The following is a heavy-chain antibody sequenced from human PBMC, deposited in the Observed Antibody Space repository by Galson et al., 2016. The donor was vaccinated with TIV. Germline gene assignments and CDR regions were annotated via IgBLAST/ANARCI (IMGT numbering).Heavy chain of an antibody. V-gene: IGHV3-30*04. Sequence: SLRLSCAASGFTFSSYALHWVRQAPGKALEWVGGISSDGSDRYYADSVKGRLTISRDKSKSTLSLQMASLRTEDTAVYYCARGPRGGSYHFDYWGQGALVIVS. CDR3: ARGPRGGSYHFDY. CDR1: GFTFSSYA. J-gene: IGHJ4*02. D-gene: IGHD3-16*01. CDR2: ISSDGSDR.